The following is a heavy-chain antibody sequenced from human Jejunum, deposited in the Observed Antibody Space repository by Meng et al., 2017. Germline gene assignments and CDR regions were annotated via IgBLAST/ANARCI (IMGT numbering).Heavy chain of an antibody. D-gene: IGHD5-18*01. CDR1: GFTFSSYE. CDR3: ARDVHGYGYRDC. Sequence: GESLKISWAASGFTFSSYEMNWVRQAPGKGLEWVSHISSSGSDIYHADSVKGRFTISRDNAKNSLYLEMNSLRVEDTAVYYCARDVHGYGYRDCWGQGTVVTVSS. V-gene: IGHV3-48*03. J-gene: IGHJ4*02. CDR2: ISSSGSDI.